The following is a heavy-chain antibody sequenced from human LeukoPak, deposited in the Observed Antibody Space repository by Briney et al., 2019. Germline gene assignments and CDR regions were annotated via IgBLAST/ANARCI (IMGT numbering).Heavy chain of an antibody. CDR2: ISYDGSNK. CDR3: AKDPPGIAAGIDY. D-gene: IGHD6-13*01. Sequence: TGGSLRLSFAASEFTFISYGMHWARQAPGKGLEWGAVISYDGSNKYYADSVKGRFTISRDNSKNTLYLQMNSLRAEDTAVYYCAKDPPGIAAGIDYWGQGTLVTVSS. V-gene: IGHV3-30*18. CDR1: EFTFISYG. J-gene: IGHJ4*02.